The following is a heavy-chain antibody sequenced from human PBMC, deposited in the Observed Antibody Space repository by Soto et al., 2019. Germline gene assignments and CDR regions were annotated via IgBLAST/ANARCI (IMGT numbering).Heavy chain of an antibody. J-gene: IGHJ4*02. V-gene: IGHV4-39*01. CDR2: IYYSGST. CDR3: ASTYGDYVDFDY. CDR1: GGSISSSSYY. Sequence: PSETLSLTCTVSGGSISSSSYYWGWIRQPPGKGLEWIGSIYYSGSTYYNPSLKSRVTISVDTSKNQFSLKLSSVTAADTAVYYCASTYGDYVDFDYWGQGTLVTVSS. D-gene: IGHD4-17*01.